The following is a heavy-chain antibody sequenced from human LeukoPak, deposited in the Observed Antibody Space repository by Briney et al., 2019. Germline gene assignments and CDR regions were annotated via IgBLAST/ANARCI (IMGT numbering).Heavy chain of an antibody. V-gene: IGHV1-46*01. CDR1: GYTFTGYY. CDR3: ARDYSDTAMVYVMDV. CDR2: INPSGGST. J-gene: IGHJ4*02. Sequence: ASVKVSCKASGYTFTGYYMHWVRQAPGQGLEWMGIINPSGGSTSYAQKFQGRVTMTRDTSTSTVYMELSSLRSEDTAVYYCARDYSDTAMVYVMDVWGQGTLVTVSS. D-gene: IGHD5-18*01.